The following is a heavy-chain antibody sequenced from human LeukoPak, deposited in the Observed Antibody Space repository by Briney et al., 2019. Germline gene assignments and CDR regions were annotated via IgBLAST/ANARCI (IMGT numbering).Heavy chain of an antibody. CDR2: IYYSGTT. Sequence: SETLSLTCTVSGGSMSSYYWSWIRQPPGKGLEWIGYIYYSGTTKYNPSLKSRVTISLDTSKNQFSLKVNSLTAADTAVYYCARDRRDGYNSDFDYWGQGTLVTVSS. D-gene: IGHD5-24*01. CDR3: ARDRRDGYNSDFDY. V-gene: IGHV4-59*01. CDR1: GGSMSSYY. J-gene: IGHJ4*02.